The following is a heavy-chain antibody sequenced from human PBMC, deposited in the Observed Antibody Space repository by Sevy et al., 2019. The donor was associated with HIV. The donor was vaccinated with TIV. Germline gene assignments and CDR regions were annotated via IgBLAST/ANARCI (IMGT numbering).Heavy chain of an antibody. V-gene: IGHV1-18*01. Sequence: GESLKISCKASGYTFTSYGISWVRQAPGQGLEWMGWISAYNGNTNYAQKLQGRVTMTTDTSTSTAYMELRSLRSDDTAVYYCARDTYYDSSGSGYWGQGTLVTVSS. D-gene: IGHD3-22*01. CDR1: GYTFTSYG. CDR2: ISAYNGNT. J-gene: IGHJ4*02. CDR3: ARDTYYDSSGSGY.